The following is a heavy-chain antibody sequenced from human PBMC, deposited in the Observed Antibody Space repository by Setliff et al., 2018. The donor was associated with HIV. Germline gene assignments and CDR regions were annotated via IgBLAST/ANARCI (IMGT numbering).Heavy chain of an antibody. J-gene: IGHJ4*02. D-gene: IGHD3-22*01. Sequence: SVKVSCKASGYTFTSYGISWVRQAPGQGLEWMGWISAYNGNTNYAQKLQGRVTMTTDTSTSTAYMELRSLRSDDTAVYYCARAYYHDSSGYQGFDYWGQGTLVTVSS. CDR2: ISAYNGNT. V-gene: IGHV1-18*01. CDR3: ARAYYHDSSGYQGFDY. CDR1: GYTFTSYG.